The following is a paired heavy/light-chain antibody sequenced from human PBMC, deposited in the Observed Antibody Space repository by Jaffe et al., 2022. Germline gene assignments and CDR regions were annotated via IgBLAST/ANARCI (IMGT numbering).Heavy chain of an antibody. Sequence: QVQLQESGPGLVKPSETLSLTCDVSGGSVSRYYWSWIRQSPGKGLEWIGYIYDGGSTNYNPSLKSRVTMSVDTSKNQFSLKLTSVTAADTAVYYCARGAPGYSSGYWGQGTLVTISS. CDR3: ARGAPGYSSGY. J-gene: IGHJ4*02. CDR2: IYDGGST. V-gene: IGHV4-59*02. CDR1: GGSVSRYY. D-gene: IGHD6-19*01.
Light chain of an antibody. Sequence: QSALTQPASVSGSPGQSITISCTGSSSDVGGYNLVSWYQHHPGKAPKLIIYEVTKRPSGVSDRFSGSKSGNTASLTISGLQAEDEADYHCCSHAGSFTYVFGTGTKVTVL. V-gene: IGLV2-23*02. CDR3: CSHAGSFTYV. CDR1: SSDVGGYNL. CDR2: EVT. J-gene: IGLJ1*01.